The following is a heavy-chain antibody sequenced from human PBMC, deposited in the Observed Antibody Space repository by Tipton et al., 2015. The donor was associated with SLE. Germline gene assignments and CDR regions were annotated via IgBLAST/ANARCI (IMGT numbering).Heavy chain of an antibody. Sequence: TLSLTCTVSSGSISSGAYYWGWIRQPPGKGLEWVGSISHSGTLHYNPSLKSRLTISVDPSKNQFSLKLRSMTAADTAVYFCARTDYYGLVTYWGQGALVIVSS. CDR3: ARTDYYGLVTY. J-gene: IGHJ4*02. CDR1: SGSISSGAYY. V-gene: IGHV4-39*07. D-gene: IGHD3-10*01. CDR2: ISHSGTL.